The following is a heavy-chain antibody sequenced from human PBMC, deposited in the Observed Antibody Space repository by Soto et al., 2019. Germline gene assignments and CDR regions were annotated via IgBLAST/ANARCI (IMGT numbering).Heavy chain of an antibody. CDR3: ARFLKLAHWDY. V-gene: IGHV4-4*07. CDR1: GGSMRGYY. D-gene: IGHD6-6*01. CDR2: MYTSGST. J-gene: IGHJ4*02. Sequence: QVQLQESGPGLVKPSETLSLTCTVSGGSMRGYYWSWIRQPAGKELEWVGRMYTSGSTNYNPSLKSRVTLSVDTSKNQFSLRLSSVTAADTAVYYCARFLKLAHWDYWGQGSLVTVSS.